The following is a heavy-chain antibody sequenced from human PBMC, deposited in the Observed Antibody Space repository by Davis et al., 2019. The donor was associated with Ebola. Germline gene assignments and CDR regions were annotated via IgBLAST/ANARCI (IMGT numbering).Heavy chain of an antibody. D-gene: IGHD3-3*01. CDR2: TYHSGST. CDR3: ARGYYDGRGWFDP. J-gene: IGHJ5*02. Sequence: LRLSCAVSGGSISSGGYSWSWIRQPPRKGLEWIGYTYHSGSTYYNPSLKSRVTISVDRSKNQFSLKLSSVTAADTAVYYCARGYYDGRGWFDPWGQGTLVTVSS. CDR1: GGSISSGGYS. V-gene: IGHV4-30-2*01.